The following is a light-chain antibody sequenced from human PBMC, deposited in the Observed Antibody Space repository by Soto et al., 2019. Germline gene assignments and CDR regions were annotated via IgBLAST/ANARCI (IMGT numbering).Light chain of an antibody. Sequence: QSVLTQPPSLSAAPGQTVTISCSGGSSNIGNNYVSWYQQVAGTTPKLLIFDNNKRPSGIPDRFSGSKSGTSATLGIAGLQTGDAAEYYCATWDSSLSAWLFGGGTKLTVL. J-gene: IGLJ3*02. V-gene: IGLV1-51*01. CDR1: SSNIGNNY. CDR2: DNN. CDR3: ATWDSSLSAWL.